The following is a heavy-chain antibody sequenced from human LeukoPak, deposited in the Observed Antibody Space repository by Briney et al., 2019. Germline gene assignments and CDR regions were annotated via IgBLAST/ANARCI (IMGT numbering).Heavy chain of an antibody. D-gene: IGHD2-15*01. CDR2: ISGSGGST. CDR1: GLTFSSYA. V-gene: IGHV3-23*01. CDR3: AKGYCSGGSCYSFRSYDAFDI. Sequence: GGSLRLSCAASGLTFSSYAMSWVRQAPGKGLEWVSAISGSGGSTYYADSVKGRFTISRDNSKNTLYLQMNSLRAEDTAVYYCAKGYCSGGSCYSFRSYDAFDIWGQGTMVTVSS. J-gene: IGHJ3*02.